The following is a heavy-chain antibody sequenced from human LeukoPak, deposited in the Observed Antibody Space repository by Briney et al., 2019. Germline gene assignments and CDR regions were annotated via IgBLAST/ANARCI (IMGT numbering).Heavy chain of an antibody. CDR1: GFTFSSYA. CDR3: ARTLTFDY. V-gene: IGHV3-48*03. Sequence: GGSLRLSCAASGFTFSSYAMHWVRQAPGKGLEWVSFISSSGSSIHYADSVKGRFTISRDNAKNSLYLQMNSLRAEDTAVYYCARTLTFDYWGQGTLVTVSS. D-gene: IGHD3-9*01. J-gene: IGHJ4*02. CDR2: ISSSGSSI.